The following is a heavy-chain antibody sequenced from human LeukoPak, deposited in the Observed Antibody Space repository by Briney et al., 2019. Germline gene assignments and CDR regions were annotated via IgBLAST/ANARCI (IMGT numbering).Heavy chain of an antibody. J-gene: IGHJ4*02. Sequence: GGSLRLSCAASGFTFSSYWMSWVRQAPGKGLEWVANIKQDGSDKYYEDSVKGRFTISRDNAKNSLYLQLNSLRAEDTAVYYCARAMYHPHLWGQGPLVPVSS. V-gene: IGHV3-7*04. D-gene: IGHD2-2*01. CDR2: IKQDGSDK. CDR3: ARAMYHPHL. CDR1: GFTFSSYW.